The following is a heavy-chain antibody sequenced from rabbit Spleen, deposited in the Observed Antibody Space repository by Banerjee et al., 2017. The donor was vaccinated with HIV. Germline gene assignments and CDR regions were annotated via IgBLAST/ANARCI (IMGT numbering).Heavy chain of an antibody. CDR2: VYAGSSGNT. D-gene: IGHD8-1*01. J-gene: IGHJ6*01. Sequence: QSLEESGGGLVKPGASLTLTCKASGFSFNSGYDMCWVRQAPGKGLEWIACVYAGSSGNTYSATWAKGRFTISKTSSTTVTLQMTSLTAADTATYFCARDTGTSFSTYGMDLWGPGTLVTFS. CDR3: ARDTGTSFSTYGMDL. CDR1: GFSFNSGYD. V-gene: IGHV1S40*01.